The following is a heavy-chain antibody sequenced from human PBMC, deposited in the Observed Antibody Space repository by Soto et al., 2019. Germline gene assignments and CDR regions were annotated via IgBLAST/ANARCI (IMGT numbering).Heavy chain of an antibody. V-gene: IGHV3-66*01. J-gene: IGHJ4*02. Sequence: HPGGSLRLSCAASGFTVNTNYMSWVRQAPGKGLEWVASIYAGGTIDYADSAKGRFTISRDNSENTLHLQMNSLRAEDSAVYYCAREGGGGYCSGTSCALAHWGEGTLVTVSS. CDR2: IYAGGTI. D-gene: IGHD2-2*01. CDR3: AREGGGGYCSGTSCALAH. CDR1: GFTVNTNY.